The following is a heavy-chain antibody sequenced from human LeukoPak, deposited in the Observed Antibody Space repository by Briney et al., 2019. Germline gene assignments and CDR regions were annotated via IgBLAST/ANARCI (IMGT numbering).Heavy chain of an antibody. J-gene: IGHJ4*02. V-gene: IGHV3-33*01. CDR2: IWYDGSNK. CDR3: ARESSGGFDN. CDR1: GFTFSSYG. Sequence: GRSLRLSCAASGFTFSSYGMHWVRQAPGKGLEWVAVIWYDGSNKYYADSVKGRFTVSRDNSKNTVYLQMNSLTAEDTAVYYCARESSGGFDNWAQGTLVTVSS. D-gene: IGHD3-3*01.